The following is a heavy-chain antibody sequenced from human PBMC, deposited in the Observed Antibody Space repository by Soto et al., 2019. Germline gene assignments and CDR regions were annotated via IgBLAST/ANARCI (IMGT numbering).Heavy chain of an antibody. J-gene: IGHJ6*02. Sequence: PSETLSLTCAVYGGSFSGYYWSWIRQPPGKGLEWIGEINHSGSTNYNPSLKSRVTISVDTSKNHFSLELTSVTAADTAVYYCARGRLSIASRPSYYYNYGMYVWGQGTTVTVSS. D-gene: IGHD6-6*01. V-gene: IGHV4-34*01. CDR3: ARGRLSIASRPSYYYNYGMYV. CDR2: INHSGST. CDR1: GGSFSGYY.